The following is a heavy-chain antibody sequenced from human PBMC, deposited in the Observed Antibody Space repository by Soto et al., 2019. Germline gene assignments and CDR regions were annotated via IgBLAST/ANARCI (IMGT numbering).Heavy chain of an antibody. J-gene: IGHJ4*02. D-gene: IGHD3-16*01. V-gene: IGHV3-7*04. CDR1: GFTFSGYW. CDR2: VKQDGSDK. CDR3: ARGGGNFDQ. Sequence: EVPLVESGGGLVQPGGSLRLTCEASGFTFSGYWMSWVRQAPGKGLEWVANVKQDGSDKYYVDSVKGRFSISRDNAKNSLYLQMNSLRDEDTAVYYCARGGGNFDQWGQGTLVTVSS.